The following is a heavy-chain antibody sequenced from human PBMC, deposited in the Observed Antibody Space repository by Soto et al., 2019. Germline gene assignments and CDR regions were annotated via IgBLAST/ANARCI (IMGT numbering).Heavy chain of an antibody. V-gene: IGHV1-3*01. D-gene: IGHD4-4*01. Sequence: VKVWDRVYGSAFTGSAMNWVRQAPGQRLEWMGWINAGNGNTKYSQKFQGRVTMTRDTSTTTVYMELSSLKSEDTAVYYCARYDYNGYYFDYWGQGTLVTVSS. CDR2: INAGNGNT. CDR3: ARYDYNGYYFDY. J-gene: IGHJ4*02. CDR1: GSAFTGSA.